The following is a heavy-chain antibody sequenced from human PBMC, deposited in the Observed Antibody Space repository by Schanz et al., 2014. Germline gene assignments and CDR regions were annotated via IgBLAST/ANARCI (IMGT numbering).Heavy chain of an antibody. V-gene: IGHV3-11*06. D-gene: IGHD1-26*01. CDR2: ISDSGTYT. CDR1: GFVFGDYY. Sequence: VQVVQSGGGLVKPGGSLRLSCAASGFVFGDYYMTWIRQAPGKGLEWLSYISDSGTYTNYADSVKGRFTISRDNAKNSLYLEMNSLRAEDTAVYYCARDHTTESYYSAGPPIDYWGQGTLLTVSS. J-gene: IGHJ4*02. CDR3: ARDHTTESYYSAGPPIDY.